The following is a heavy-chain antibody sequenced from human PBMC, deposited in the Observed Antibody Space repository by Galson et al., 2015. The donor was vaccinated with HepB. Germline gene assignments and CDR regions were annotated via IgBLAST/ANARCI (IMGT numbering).Heavy chain of an antibody. Sequence: SVKVSCKASGYTFTSYYMHWVRQAPGQGLEWKGIINPSGGSTSYAQKFQGRVTMTRDTSTSTVYMELSSLRSEDTAVYYCARGQDIVVVVAASDWFDPWGQGTLVTVSS. V-gene: IGHV1-46*01. CDR2: INPSGGST. CDR3: ARGQDIVVVVAASDWFDP. CDR1: GYTFTSYY. D-gene: IGHD2-15*01. J-gene: IGHJ5*02.